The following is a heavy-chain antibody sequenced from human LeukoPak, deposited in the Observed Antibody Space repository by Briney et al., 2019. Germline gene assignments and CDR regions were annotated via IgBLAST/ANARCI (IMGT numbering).Heavy chain of an antibody. CDR1: GFTFSSYG. D-gene: IGHD2-21*01. CDR3: AKDHSLMICGGDCYRFDY. V-gene: IGHV3-30*02. Sequence: GGSLRLSCAASGFTFSSYGMHWVRQAPGKGLEWVAFIRYDGSNKYYADSVKGRFTISRDNSKNTLYLQMNSLRAEDTAVYYCAKDHSLMICGGDCYRFDYWGQGTLVTVSS. J-gene: IGHJ4*02. CDR2: IRYDGSNK.